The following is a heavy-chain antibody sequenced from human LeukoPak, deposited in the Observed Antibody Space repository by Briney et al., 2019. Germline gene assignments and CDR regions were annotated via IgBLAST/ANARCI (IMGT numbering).Heavy chain of an antibody. Sequence: PGGSLRLSCAASGFTFSSYAMSWVRQAPGKGLGWVSAISGSGGSTYYADSVKGRFTISRDNSKNTLYLQMNSLRAEDTAVYYCAKDMRLAAAGEDFDYWGQGTLVTVSS. J-gene: IGHJ4*02. CDR1: GFTFSSYA. CDR3: AKDMRLAAAGEDFDY. CDR2: ISGSGGST. V-gene: IGHV3-23*01. D-gene: IGHD6-13*01.